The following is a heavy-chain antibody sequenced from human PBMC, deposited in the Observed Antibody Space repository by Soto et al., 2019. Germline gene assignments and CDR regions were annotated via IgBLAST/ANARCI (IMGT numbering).Heavy chain of an antibody. CDR2: ISSSSSTI. Sequence: EVQLVESGGGLVQPWGSLRLSCAASGFTFSSYSMNWVRQAPGKGLEWVSYISSSSSTIYYADSVKGRFTISRDNAKNSLYLQMNSLRAEDTAVYYCAGTPQLKNYYDSSGPQNDYWGQGTLVTVSS. V-gene: IGHV3-48*01. CDR3: AGTPQLKNYYDSSGPQNDY. J-gene: IGHJ4*02. CDR1: GFTFSSYS. D-gene: IGHD3-22*01.